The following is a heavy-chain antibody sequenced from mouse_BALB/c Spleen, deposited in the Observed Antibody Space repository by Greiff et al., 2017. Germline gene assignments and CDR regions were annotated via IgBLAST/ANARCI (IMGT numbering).Heavy chain of an antibody. D-gene: IGHD1-2*01. J-gene: IGHJ3*01. Sequence: EVKLVESGGGLVKPGGSLKLSCAASGFTFSSYAMSWVRQTPEKRLEWVATISSGGSYTYYPDSVKGRFTISRDNAKNTLYLQMSSLRSEDTAMYYCAREGNYYGPFAYWGQGTLVTVSA. CDR2: ISSGGSYT. V-gene: IGHV5-9-3*01. CDR3: AREGNYYGPFAY. CDR1: GFTFSSYA.